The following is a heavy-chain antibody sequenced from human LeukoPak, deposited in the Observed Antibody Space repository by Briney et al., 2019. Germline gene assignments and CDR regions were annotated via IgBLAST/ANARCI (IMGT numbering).Heavy chain of an antibody. J-gene: IGHJ3*02. CDR3: ARVGKQDAFDI. CDR1: GFTFSSYW. V-gene: IGHV3-53*01. Sequence: GGSLRLSCAASGFTFSSYWMHWVRQAPGKGLEWVPLINSGGITYYADSVKGRFTISRDNSKNTLYLQMNSLRVEDTAVYYCARVGKQDAFDIWGQGTMVTVSS. CDR2: INSGGIT.